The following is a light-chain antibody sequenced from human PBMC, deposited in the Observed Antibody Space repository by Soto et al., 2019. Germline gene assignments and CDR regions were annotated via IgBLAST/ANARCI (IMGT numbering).Light chain of an antibody. CDR2: DDN. V-gene: IGLV1-51*01. Sequence: QSVLTQPPSASATPGQRITISCFGSSSNIGSNYGYWYQQLPGTAPKLLIYDDNKRPSGIPDRFSGSKSGTSATLGITGFQTGDEADYYCGSWDSSLSAYVFGTGTKVTVL. CDR3: GSWDSSLSAYV. CDR1: SSNIGSNY. J-gene: IGLJ1*01.